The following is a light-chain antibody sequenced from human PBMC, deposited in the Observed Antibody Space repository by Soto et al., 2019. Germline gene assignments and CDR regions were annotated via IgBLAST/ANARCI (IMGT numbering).Light chain of an antibody. V-gene: IGLV2-14*01. J-gene: IGLJ1*01. CDR2: EVS. Sequence: QSALTQPASVSGSPGQSITISCTGTSSDFGGYNYVSWYQQHPGKAPKLMIYEVSNRPSGVSSRFSGSKSGNTASLTISGLQAEDEADYYCSSYTSSSTLYVFGTGTKVTVL. CDR3: SSYTSSSTLYV. CDR1: SSDFGGYNY.